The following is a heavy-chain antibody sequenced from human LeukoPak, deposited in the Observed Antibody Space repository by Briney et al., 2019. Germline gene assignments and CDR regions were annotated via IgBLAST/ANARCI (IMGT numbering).Heavy chain of an antibody. J-gene: IGHJ6*02. Sequence: ASVKVSCKASGGTFISYAISWVGQAPGQGGELMGRIIPILGIANYAQKFQGRVTITADKSTSTAYMELSSLRSEDTAVYYCARRSMIGMDVWGQGTTVTVSS. CDR3: ARRSMIGMDV. CDR1: GGTFISYA. CDR2: IIPILGIA. D-gene: IGHD3-22*01. V-gene: IGHV1-69*04.